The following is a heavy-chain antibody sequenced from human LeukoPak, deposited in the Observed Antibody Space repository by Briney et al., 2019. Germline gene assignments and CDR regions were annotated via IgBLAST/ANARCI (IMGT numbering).Heavy chain of an antibody. CDR2: ISGSGGIT. CDR3: TKANTAVAAFGYFDL. CDR1: GFTFSIYA. Sequence: GGSLRLSCAASGFTFSIYAMSWVRQAPGKGLEWVSGISGSGGITYYADSVKGRFTISRDNSRNTLHLQMNSVRADDTAVYYCTKANTAVAAFGYFDLWGRGTLVTVSS. V-gene: IGHV3-23*01. J-gene: IGHJ2*01. D-gene: IGHD6-19*01.